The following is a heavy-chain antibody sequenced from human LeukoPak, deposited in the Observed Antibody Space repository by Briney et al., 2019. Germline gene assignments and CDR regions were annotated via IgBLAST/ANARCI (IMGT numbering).Heavy chain of an antibody. D-gene: IGHD1-20*01. CDR1: GFTFSNYW. Sequence: PGGSLRLSCAASGFTFSNYWMHWVRQAPGKGLVWVSHINTDGSRTKYTDSVKGRFTISRDNAKNTLYLEMNSLGAEDTAVYYCARDGGNWHDAFDIWGQGTMVTVSS. V-gene: IGHV3-74*03. CDR3: ARDGGNWHDAFDI. J-gene: IGHJ3*02. CDR2: INTDGSRT.